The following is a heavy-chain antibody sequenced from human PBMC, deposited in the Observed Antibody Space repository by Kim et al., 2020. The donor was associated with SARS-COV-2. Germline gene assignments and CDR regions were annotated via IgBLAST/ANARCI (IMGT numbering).Heavy chain of an antibody. V-gene: IGHV4-59*01. D-gene: IGHD6-19*01. CDR3: ARGNVSGWYDYFDN. Sequence: SETLSLTCTVSGGSISSFYWSWIRQTPGRRLEWIGDVYYSGSTNYNPSLKSRVTISVETSKSQFSLRLSSVTAADTAVYYCARGNVSGWYDYFDNWGQGTLVTVSS. J-gene: IGHJ4*02. CDR1: GGSISSFY. CDR2: VYYSGST.